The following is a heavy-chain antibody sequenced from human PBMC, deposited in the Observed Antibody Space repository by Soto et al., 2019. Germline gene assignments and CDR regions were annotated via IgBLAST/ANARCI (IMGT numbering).Heavy chain of an antibody. CDR2: MNPNSGNT. CDR1: GYTFTSYD. Sequence: ASVKVSCKASGYTFTSYDINWVRQATGQGLEWMGWMNPNSGNTYYAESVKGRFTISRDSSRNTLYLQMTSLRREDTALYYCAKDRDHNSGYPIFDYWGQGTPVTVSS. J-gene: IGHJ4*02. CDR3: AKDRDHNSGYPIFDY. V-gene: IGHV1-8*01. D-gene: IGHD3-22*01.